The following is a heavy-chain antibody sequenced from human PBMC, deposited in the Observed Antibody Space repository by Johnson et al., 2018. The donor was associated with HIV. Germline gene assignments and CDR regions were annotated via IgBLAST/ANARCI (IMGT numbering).Heavy chain of an antibody. V-gene: IGHV3-33*06. CDR3: AKVAVATAAGGVGLNI. Sequence: QMLLVESGGGVVQPGRSLRLSCAASGFTFSGYAMHWVRQAPGKGLEWVAVIYYDGITKYYSDSVKGRFTISRDLSKNTLFLQMNSLRADDTAVYYCAKVAVATAAGGVGLNIWGPGTMVTVSS. J-gene: IGHJ3*02. CDR1: GFTFSGYA. D-gene: IGHD6-13*01. CDR2: IYYDGITK.